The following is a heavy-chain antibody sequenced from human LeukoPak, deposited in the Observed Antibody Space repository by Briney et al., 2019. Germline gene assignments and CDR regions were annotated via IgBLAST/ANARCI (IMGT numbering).Heavy chain of an antibody. CDR3: AKEPSYCTNGVCYSRVFDR. Sequence: GRSLRPSCPASGFTFSSYSMSSVRQPPGKGLEWLSAISGSVDGTYYADSVKGRFTISRDNSKNTLYMQMSGLRAEDTAVYYCAKEPSYCTNGVCYSRVFDRWGQGTLVTDSS. CDR1: GFTFSSYS. D-gene: IGHD2-8*01. J-gene: IGHJ5*02. V-gene: IGHV3-23*01. CDR2: ISGSVDGT.